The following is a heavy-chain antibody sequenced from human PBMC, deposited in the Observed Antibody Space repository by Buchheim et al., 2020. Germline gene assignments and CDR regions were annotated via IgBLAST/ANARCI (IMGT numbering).Heavy chain of an antibody. J-gene: IGHJ6*02. Sequence: EVQLVESGGGLVKPGRSLRLSCTASGFTFGDYAMSWFRQAPGKGLEWVGFIRSKAYGGTTEYAASVKGRFTISRDDSKSIPYLQMNSLKTEDTAVYYCTRGEPNYDFWSGYYRYYYYYGMDVWGQGTT. V-gene: IGHV3-49*05. CDR1: GFTFGDYA. CDR3: TRGEPNYDFWSGYYRYYYYYGMDV. CDR2: IRSKAYGGTT. D-gene: IGHD3-3*01.